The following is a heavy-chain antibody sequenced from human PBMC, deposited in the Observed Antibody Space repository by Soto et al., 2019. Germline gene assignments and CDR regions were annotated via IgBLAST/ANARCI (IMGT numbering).Heavy chain of an antibody. Sequence: EVQLVESGGGLVKPGGSLRLSCAASGFTFSSYSMNWVRQAPGKGLEWVSSISSSSSYIYYADSGKGRFTISRANAKNPLCLQMNSLRAEDTAVYYCARDLVLGVVPAAPLAHYYGMDVWGQGTAVTVSS. V-gene: IGHV3-21*01. CDR1: GFTFSSYS. CDR2: ISSSSSYI. D-gene: IGHD2-2*01. CDR3: ARDLVLGVVPAAPLAHYYGMDV. J-gene: IGHJ6*02.